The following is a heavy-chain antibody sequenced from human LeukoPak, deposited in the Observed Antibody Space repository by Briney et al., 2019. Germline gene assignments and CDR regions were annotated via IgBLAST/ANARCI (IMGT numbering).Heavy chain of an antibody. CDR2: IIPVFGTA. CDR1: GGTFSSYA. D-gene: IGHD6-13*01. J-gene: IGHJ6*02. CDR3: ARDRYGYSSSWYYGMDV. V-gene: IGHV1-69*13. Sequence: SVKVSCKASGGTFSSYAISWVRQAPGQGLEWMGGIIPVFGTANYAQKFQGRVTITADESTSTAYMELSSLRSEDTAVYYCARDRYGYSSSWYYGMDVWGQGTTVTVSS.